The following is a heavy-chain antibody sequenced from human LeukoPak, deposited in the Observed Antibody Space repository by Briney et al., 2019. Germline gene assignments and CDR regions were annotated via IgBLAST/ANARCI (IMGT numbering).Heavy chain of an antibody. D-gene: IGHD2/OR15-2a*01. CDR1: GFSFRSYV. CDR2: MSTGGGVQ. Sequence: PGGSLRLSCAASGFSFRSYVLHWVRQAPGKGLEWVAVMSTGGGVQIYTKSVEGRFTISRDNSRNILYLQMDSLTPEDTAVYYCARDLIESAPDYFDHWGQGTLVTVSS. J-gene: IGHJ4*02. V-gene: IGHV3-30*10. CDR3: ARDLIESAPDYFDH.